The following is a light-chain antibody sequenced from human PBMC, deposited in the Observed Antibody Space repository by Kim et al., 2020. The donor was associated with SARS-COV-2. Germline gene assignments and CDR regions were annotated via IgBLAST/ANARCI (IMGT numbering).Light chain of an antibody. Sequence: DIQMTQSPSSLSASVGDRVTITCQASQDISNYLNWYQQKPGKAPKLLIYDASNLETGVPSRFSGSGSGTDFTFTICSLQPEDIATYYCQQYDNLPYTFGQGTKLEI. CDR3: QQYDNLPYT. CDR1: QDISNY. V-gene: IGKV1-33*01. J-gene: IGKJ2*01. CDR2: DAS.